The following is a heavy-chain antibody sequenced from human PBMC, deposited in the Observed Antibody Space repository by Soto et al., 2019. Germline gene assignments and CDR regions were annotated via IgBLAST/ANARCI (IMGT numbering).Heavy chain of an antibody. V-gene: IGHV4-59*01. J-gene: IGHJ4*02. CDR1: GGSISSYY. CDR2: IYYSGST. Sequence: TSETLSLTCTVSGGSISSYYWSWIRQPPGKGLEWIGYIYYSGSTNYNPSLKSRVTISVDTSKNQFSLKLSSVTAADTAVYYCARLDDYGGKGRDYWGQGTLVTVSS. D-gene: IGHD4-17*01. CDR3: ARLDDYGGKGRDY.